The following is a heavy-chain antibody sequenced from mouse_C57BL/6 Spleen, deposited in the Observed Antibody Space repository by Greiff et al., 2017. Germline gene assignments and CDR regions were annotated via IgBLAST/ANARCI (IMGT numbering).Heavy chain of an antibody. V-gene: IGHV1-69*01. J-gene: IGHJ2*01. CDR2: IDPSDSYT. CDR1: GYTFTSYW. Sequence: QVQLQQPGAELVMPGASVKLSCKASGYTFTSYWMHWVKQRPGQGLEWIGEIDPSDSYTNYNQKFKGKSTLTVAKSSSTAYMQLSSLTSEDSAVYYYARKEKSFDYWGQGTTLTVSS. CDR3: ARKEKSFDY.